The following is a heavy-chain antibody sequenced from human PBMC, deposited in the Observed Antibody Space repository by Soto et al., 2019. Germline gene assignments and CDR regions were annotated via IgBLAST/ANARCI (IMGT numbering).Heavy chain of an antibody. CDR1: GVSISNSSYY. J-gene: IGHJ1*01. V-gene: IGHV4-39*01. Sequence: QLPLQQAGPGLVTPSETLSLTCTVSGVSISNSSYYWGWNRRPPGQGLEWIGTIYYSGNTYYNPSLQRRVTISIDTSKNQFSPELSAVTGADTGVYYCARHGTNWGQGTMV. CDR2: IYYSGNT. CDR3: ARHGTN.